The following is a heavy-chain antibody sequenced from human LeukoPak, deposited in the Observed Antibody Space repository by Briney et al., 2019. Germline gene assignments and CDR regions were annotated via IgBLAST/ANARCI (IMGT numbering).Heavy chain of an antibody. CDR2: INPNSGGT. Sequence: ASVKVSCKASGYTFTGYYMHWVRQAPGQGLEWMGWINPNSGGTNYAQKFQGRVTMTRDTSISTAYMELSRLRSDDTAVYYCARVKTFIVVVTLFDYWGQGTLVTVSS. V-gene: IGHV1-2*02. CDR1: GYTFTGYY. J-gene: IGHJ4*02. CDR3: ARVKTFIVVVTLFDY. D-gene: IGHD3-22*01.